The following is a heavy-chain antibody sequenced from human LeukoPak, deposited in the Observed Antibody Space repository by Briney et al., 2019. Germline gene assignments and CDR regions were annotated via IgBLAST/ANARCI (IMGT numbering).Heavy chain of an antibody. CDR3: ARDGNTDSSSWHNYYYYYYMDV. D-gene: IGHD6-13*01. J-gene: IGHJ6*03. V-gene: IGHV3-30*01. CDR2: ISYDGSNK. Sequence: GGSLGLSCAASGFTFSSYAMHWVRQAPGKGLEWVAVISYDGSNKYYADSVKGRFTISRDNSKNTLYLQMNSLRAEDTAVYYCARDGNTDSSSWHNYYYYYYMDVWGKGTTVTVSS. CDR1: GFTFSSYA.